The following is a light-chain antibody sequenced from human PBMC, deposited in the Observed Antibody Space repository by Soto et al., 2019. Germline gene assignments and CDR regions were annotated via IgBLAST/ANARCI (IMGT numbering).Light chain of an antibody. Sequence: QSLLTPPSSVSGSPGQSITISCTGPSSDVGGYNYFSWYQQQSGKAPKLIIHEVSNRPSGVSNRFSGSKSGNTASLTISGLQAVDEADYYCDSYTSSRAYVFGIGTKVTVL. J-gene: IGLJ1*01. V-gene: IGLV2-14*01. CDR1: SSDVGGYNY. CDR3: DSYTSSRAYV. CDR2: EVS.